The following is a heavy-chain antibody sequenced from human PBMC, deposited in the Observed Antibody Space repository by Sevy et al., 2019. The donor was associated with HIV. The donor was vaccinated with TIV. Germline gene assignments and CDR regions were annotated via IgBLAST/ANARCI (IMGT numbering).Heavy chain of an antibody. D-gene: IGHD3-22*01. Sequence: GGSLRLSCAASGFNFNTFAMSWVRQAPGKGLEWVSAISGSSYSTYYANSVKGRFTISRDNSKNTWYLQMNSLRAEDTAVYYCVKEGEGYNYDSSGSFGLWGQGTLVTVSS. CDR2: ISGSSYST. V-gene: IGHV3-23*01. J-gene: IGHJ4*02. CDR3: VKEGEGYNYDSSGSFGL. CDR1: GFNFNTFA.